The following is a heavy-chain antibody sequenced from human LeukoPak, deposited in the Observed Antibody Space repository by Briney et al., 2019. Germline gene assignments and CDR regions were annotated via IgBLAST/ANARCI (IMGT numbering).Heavy chain of an antibody. CDR1: GYSFTSYW. Sequence: GESLRIPCKGSGYSFTSYWINWVRQMPGKGLEWMGRIDPSDSYTNYSPSFQGHVTISADKSVSTAYLQWSSLKASDTAMYYCARQYGSGSYQSPLWGQGTLVTVSS. CDR2: IDPSDSYT. D-gene: IGHD3-10*01. V-gene: IGHV5-10-1*01. CDR3: ARQYGSGSYQSPL. J-gene: IGHJ4*02.